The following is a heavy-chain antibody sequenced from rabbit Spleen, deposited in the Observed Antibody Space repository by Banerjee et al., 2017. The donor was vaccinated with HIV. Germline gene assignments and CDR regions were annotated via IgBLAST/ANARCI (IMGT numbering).Heavy chain of an antibody. D-gene: IGHD8-1*01. V-gene: IGHV1S45*01. Sequence: QEQLVESGGGLVKPEGSLKLSCTASGFSFSNKAVMCWVRQAPGKGLEWIACINAVTGKAVYASWAKGRFTFSKTSSTTVTLQMTSLTAADTATYFCARDAGSGAYIDGYFDLWGPGTLVTVS. J-gene: IGHJ4*01. CDR2: INAVTGKA. CDR3: ARDAGSGAYIDGYFDL. CDR1: GFSFSNKAV.